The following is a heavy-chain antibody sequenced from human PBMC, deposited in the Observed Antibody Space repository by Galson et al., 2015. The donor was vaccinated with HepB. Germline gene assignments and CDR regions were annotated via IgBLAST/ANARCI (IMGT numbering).Heavy chain of an antibody. CDR1: GGSISSYY. D-gene: IGHD3-22*01. CDR3: ARLSNYYYDSSGYYQGGYFDL. J-gene: IGHJ2*01. Sequence: ETLSLTCTVSGGSISSYYWSWIRQPPGKGLEWIAFVSSTGGSNQNPSLRSRVTISVDMSRSQVSLRLTSVTAADTAVYYCARLSNYYYDSSGYYQGGYFDLWGRGALVTVSS. CDR2: VSSTGGS. V-gene: IGHV4-59*08.